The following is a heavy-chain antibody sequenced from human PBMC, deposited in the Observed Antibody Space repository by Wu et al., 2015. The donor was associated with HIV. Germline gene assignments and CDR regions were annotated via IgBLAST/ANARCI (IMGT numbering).Heavy chain of an antibody. Sequence: QVQLVQSGAEVKKPGSSVKVSCKASGGTFSSYAISWVRQAPGQGLEWMGGIIPIFGTANYAQKFQGRVTITTDESTSTAYMEPSSLRSEDTAVYYCAAYYYDSSGYYYLDYWGQGTLVTVSS. D-gene: IGHD3-22*01. V-gene: IGHV1-69*05. CDR1: GGTFSSYA. J-gene: IGHJ4*02. CDR2: IIPIFGTA. CDR3: AAYYYDSSGYYYLDY.